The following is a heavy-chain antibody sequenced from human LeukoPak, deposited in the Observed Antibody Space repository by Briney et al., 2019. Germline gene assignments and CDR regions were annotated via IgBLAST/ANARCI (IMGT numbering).Heavy chain of an antibody. D-gene: IGHD3-16*01. V-gene: IGHV1-2*02. CDR1: GCTFTGYY. CDR3: AREGEGTFGGVLVPHFDD. Sequence: ASVKVSCKASGCTFTGYYMHWVRQAPGQGLEWMGWINPNSGGTNYAQKFQGRVTITADKSTSTAYMELSRLRSEDTAVYYCAREGEGTFGGVLVPHFDDWGQGTLVTVSS. J-gene: IGHJ4*02. CDR2: INPNSGGT.